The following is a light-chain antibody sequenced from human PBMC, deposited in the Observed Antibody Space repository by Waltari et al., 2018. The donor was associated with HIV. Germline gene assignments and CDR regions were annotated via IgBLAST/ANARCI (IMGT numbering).Light chain of an antibody. CDR3: MQGVHWPRT. CDR1: QSLLYSDGYTY. CDR2: EVS. Sequence: DVVMTQSPLSLPVTLGQPASISCSSSQSLLYSDGYTYLSWYHQRPGQSPRRLIYEVSKRDSGVPDRFSGSWSGTDFTLKISRVEAEDVGIYFCMQGVHWPRTFGQGTKVEIQ. V-gene: IGKV2-30*01. J-gene: IGKJ1*01.